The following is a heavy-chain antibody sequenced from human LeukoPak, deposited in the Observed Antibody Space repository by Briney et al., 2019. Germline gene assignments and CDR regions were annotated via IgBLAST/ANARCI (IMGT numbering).Heavy chain of an antibody. CDR1: GFTFSSYS. CDR2: ISGSGGST. Sequence: GGSLRLSCAASGFTFSSYSMNWVRQAPGKGLEWVSAISGSGGSTYYADSVKGRFTISRDNSKNTLYLQMNSLRAEDTAVYYCAKNGRQWLTPFDYWGQGTLVTVSS. D-gene: IGHD6-19*01. V-gene: IGHV3-23*01. J-gene: IGHJ4*02. CDR3: AKNGRQWLTPFDY.